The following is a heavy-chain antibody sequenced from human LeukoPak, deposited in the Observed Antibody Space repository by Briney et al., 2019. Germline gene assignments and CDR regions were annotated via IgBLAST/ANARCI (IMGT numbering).Heavy chain of an antibody. D-gene: IGHD3-10*01. V-gene: IGHV3-7*01. CDR2: IKQDGSEK. CDR1: GFTFSSYG. Sequence: GGSLRLSCAASGFTFSSYGMTWVRQAPGKGLEWVAYIKQDGSEKYYVDSVKGRFTISRDNAKNSLYLQMNSLRAEDTAVYYCAREGTWGQGTLVTVSS. CDR3: AREGT. J-gene: IGHJ5*02.